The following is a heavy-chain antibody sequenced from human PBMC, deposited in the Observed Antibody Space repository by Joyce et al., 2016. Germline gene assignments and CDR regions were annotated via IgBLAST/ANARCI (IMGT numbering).Heavy chain of an antibody. CDR2: IYHSGRT. J-gene: IGHJ4*02. Sequence: QVQLQESGPGLVKPSGTLSLTCAVPGGSISSSNWWSWVREPPGKGLEWIGEIYHSGRTNYSPSLKSRVTMSVYKSKNQFSLKLTSVTAADTAVYFCATDPYGDYFDHWGQGALVTVSS. V-gene: IGHV4-4*02. CDR3: ATDPYGDYFDH. CDR1: GGSISSSNW. D-gene: IGHD4-17*01.